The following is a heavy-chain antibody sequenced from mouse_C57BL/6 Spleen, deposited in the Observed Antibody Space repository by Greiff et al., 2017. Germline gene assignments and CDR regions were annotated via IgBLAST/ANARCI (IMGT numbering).Heavy chain of an antibody. CDR3: ARDNGGLDY. V-gene: IGHV5-4*01. CDR2: ISDGGSYT. Sequence: EVKVVESGGGLVKPGGSLKLSCAASGFTFSSYAMSWVRQTPEKRLEWVATISDGGSYTYYPDNVKGRFTISRDNAKNNLYLQMSHLKSEDTAMYYCARDNGGLDYWGQGTTLTVSS. CDR1: GFTFSSYA. J-gene: IGHJ2*01.